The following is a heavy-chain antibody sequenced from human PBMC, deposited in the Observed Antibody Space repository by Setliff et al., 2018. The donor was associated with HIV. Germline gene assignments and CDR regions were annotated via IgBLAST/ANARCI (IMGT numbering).Heavy chain of an antibody. CDR3: ARGYDYLYYGMDV. Sequence: ASVKVSCKASGGTFSSYATSWVRQTPGQGFEWMGGIIPIFGTANYAQKFQGRVTITADESTSTAYMELSSLRSEDTAVYYCARGYDYLYYGMDVWGQGTTVTVSS. D-gene: IGHD1-1*01. CDR2: IIPIFGTA. V-gene: IGHV1-69*13. CDR1: GGTFSSYA. J-gene: IGHJ6*02.